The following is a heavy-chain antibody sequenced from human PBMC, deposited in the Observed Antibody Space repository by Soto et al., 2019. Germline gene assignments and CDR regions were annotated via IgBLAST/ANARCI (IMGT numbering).Heavy chain of an antibody. Sequence: SETLSLTCTVSGGSISSGTYYWGWIRQPPGKGLEWIGHIYYSGGTYYNPSLKSRVTISVDTSKNQFSLKLSSVTAADTAVYYCASIMGAIHFDYWGREPWSPSPQ. CDR2: IYYSGGT. CDR1: GGSISSGTYY. CDR3: ASIMGAIHFDY. J-gene: IGHJ4*02. D-gene: IGHD1-26*01. V-gene: IGHV4-39*01.